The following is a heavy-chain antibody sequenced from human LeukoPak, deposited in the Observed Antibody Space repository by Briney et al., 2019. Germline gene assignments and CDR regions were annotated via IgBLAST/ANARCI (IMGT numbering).Heavy chain of an antibody. CDR2: INPNSGGT. CDR1: GYTFTGYY. Sequence: ASVKVSCKASGYTFTGYYMHWARQAPGQGLEWMGWINPNSGGTNYAQKFQGRVTMTRDTSISTVYMELSRLRSDDTAVYYCARPMRQQWLASSFDYWGQGTLVTVSS. D-gene: IGHD6-19*01. CDR3: ARPMRQQWLASSFDY. V-gene: IGHV1-2*02. J-gene: IGHJ4*02.